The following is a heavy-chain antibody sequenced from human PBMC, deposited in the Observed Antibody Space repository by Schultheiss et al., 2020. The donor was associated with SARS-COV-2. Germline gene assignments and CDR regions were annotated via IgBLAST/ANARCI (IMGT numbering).Heavy chain of an antibody. D-gene: IGHD2/OR15-2a*01. V-gene: IGHV2-5*02. CDR1: GFSLSTSGVG. Sequence: SGPTLVKPTQTLTLTCTFSGFSLSTSGVGVGWIRQPPGKALEWLALIYWDVHKRYSPSLKSRLTITKDPSKNQVVLTMTNMDPVDTATYYCAHRRSNTYFDYWGQGTLVTVSS. CDR3: AHRRSNTYFDY. J-gene: IGHJ4*02. CDR2: IYWDVHK.